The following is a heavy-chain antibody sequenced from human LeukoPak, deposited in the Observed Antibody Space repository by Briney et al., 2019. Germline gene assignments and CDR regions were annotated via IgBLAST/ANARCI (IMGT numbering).Heavy chain of an antibody. V-gene: IGHV3-11*01. J-gene: IGHJ6*02. Sequence: GGSLRLSCAASGFTFSDYNMNWVRQAPGKGLEWVSYITNGGSTMHHADSVKGRFTISRDNAKKTLYLQMNSLRAKDTAVYYCARSIGLTGGGVDVWGQGTTVTVSS. CDR3: ARSIGLTGGGVDV. CDR2: ITNGGSTM. CDR1: GFTFSDYN. D-gene: IGHD3-9*01.